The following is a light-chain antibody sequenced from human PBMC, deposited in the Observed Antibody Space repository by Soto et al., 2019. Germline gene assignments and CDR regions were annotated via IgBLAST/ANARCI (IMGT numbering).Light chain of an antibody. Sequence: DIVMTQSPATLSVAPGERVTFSCRASQSVSSYLAWYQQKPGQAPRLLIYDASNRANGIPARFGGSGSGTDLTLTISSLEPEDFAVYYCQQRQYWPPITFGQGTRLEIK. CDR1: QSVSSY. CDR3: QQRQYWPPIT. J-gene: IGKJ5*01. V-gene: IGKV3-11*01. CDR2: DAS.